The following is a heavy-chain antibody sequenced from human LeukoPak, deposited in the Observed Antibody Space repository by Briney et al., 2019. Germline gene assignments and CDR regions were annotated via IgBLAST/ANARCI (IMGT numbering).Heavy chain of an antibody. D-gene: IGHD3-22*01. CDR3: ARDWGYYDKTGYYYRDRSFQH. Sequence: ASVKVSCKASGYTFTCCYMHWVRQAPGQGLEWRGWINPNSGGTNSAQKFQGRVTMTRDTSISTAYMALSRLRSDDTAVYFCARDWGYYDKTGYYYRDRSFQHWGQGTLVTVSS. CDR1: GYTFTCCY. V-gene: IGHV1-2*02. J-gene: IGHJ1*01. CDR2: INPNSGGT.